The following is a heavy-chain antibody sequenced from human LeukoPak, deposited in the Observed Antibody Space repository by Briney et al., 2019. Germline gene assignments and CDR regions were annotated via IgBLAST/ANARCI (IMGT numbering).Heavy chain of an antibody. CDR1: GGSISSSSYY. Sequence: PSETLSLTCTVSGGSISSSSYYWGWIRQPPGKGLEWIGSIYYSGSTYYNPSLKSRVTISVDTSKNQFSLKLSSVTAADTAVYYCARVDVDWRSKDGYYFDYWGQGTLVTVSS. CDR3: ARVDVDWRSKDGYYFDY. J-gene: IGHJ4*02. D-gene: IGHD3-3*01. V-gene: IGHV4-39*07. CDR2: IYYSGST.